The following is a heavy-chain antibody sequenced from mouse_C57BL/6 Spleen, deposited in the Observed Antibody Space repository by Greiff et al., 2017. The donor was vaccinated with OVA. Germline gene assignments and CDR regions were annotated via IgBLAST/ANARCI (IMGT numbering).Heavy chain of an antibody. CDR3: AREETVVAGFDY. CDR1: GYTFTSYT. CDR2: INPSSGYT. D-gene: IGHD1-1*01. J-gene: IGHJ2*01. V-gene: IGHV1-4*01. Sequence: QVQLQQSGAELARPGASVKMSCKASGYTFTSYTMHWVKQRPGQGLEWIGYINPSSGYTKYNQKFKDKATLTADKSSSTAYMQLSSLTSEDSAVYYCAREETVVAGFDYWGQGTTLTVSS.